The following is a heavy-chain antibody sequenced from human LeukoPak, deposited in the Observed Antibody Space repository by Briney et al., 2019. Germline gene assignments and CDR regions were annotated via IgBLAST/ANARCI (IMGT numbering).Heavy chain of an antibody. Sequence: GGSLRLSCAASGFTFSSYDMHWVRQATGKGLEWVSAIGTAGDTYYPGSGKGRFTISRENAKNSLYLQMNSLRAGDTAVYYCARGYTGYAFDIWGQGTMVTVSS. V-gene: IGHV3-13*01. D-gene: IGHD1-1*01. CDR3: ARGYTGYAFDI. J-gene: IGHJ3*02. CDR1: GFTFSSYD. CDR2: IGTAGDT.